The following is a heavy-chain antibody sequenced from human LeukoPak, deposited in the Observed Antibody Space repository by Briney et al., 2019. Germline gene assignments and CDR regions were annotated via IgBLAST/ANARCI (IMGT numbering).Heavy chain of an antibody. D-gene: IGHD2-15*01. CDR2: IRYDGKTE. Sequence: PGGSLRLSCAGSGFPFSSYGMHWVRQTPGRGLEWVAFIRYDGKTEYYADSVKGRVTIAREDSHSTVHLHMKDLRPDDAAVYFCAKDLNTVVRQYFDSWGQGTLVSVSS. V-gene: IGHV3-30*02. J-gene: IGHJ4*02. CDR1: GFPFSSYG. CDR3: AKDLNTVVRQYFDS.